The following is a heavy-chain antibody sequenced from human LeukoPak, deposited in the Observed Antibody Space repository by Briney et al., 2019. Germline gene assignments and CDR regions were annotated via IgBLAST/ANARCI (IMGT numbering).Heavy chain of an antibody. CDR2: MDQDGSEE. V-gene: IGHV3-7*01. Sequence: GGSLRLSCAASGFTLSDYWMSWVRQAPGKGLEWVANMDQDGSEENYVDSVKGRFTISRDDAKNSLYLQMSSLRAEDTAVYYCARDLIFYYGSGSYSNWFDPWGQGTLVTVSS. D-gene: IGHD3-10*01. J-gene: IGHJ5*02. CDR1: GFTLSDYW. CDR3: ARDLIFYYGSGSYSNWFDP.